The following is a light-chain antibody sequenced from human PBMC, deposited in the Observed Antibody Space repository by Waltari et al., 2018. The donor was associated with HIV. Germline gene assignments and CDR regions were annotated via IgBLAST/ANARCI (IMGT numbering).Light chain of an antibody. Sequence: QSVLTQSPSASGTPGQRVTISCSGSSSNIGSNYVYWYQQLPGTAPKLLLYRNNQRPSWVPDRFSGSKSGTSASLAISGLRSEDEAHYYCATWTDSLSGVVFGGGTKLRVL. CDR2: RNN. J-gene: IGLJ2*01. CDR3: ATWTDSLSGVV. V-gene: IGLV1-47*01. CDR1: SSNIGSNY.